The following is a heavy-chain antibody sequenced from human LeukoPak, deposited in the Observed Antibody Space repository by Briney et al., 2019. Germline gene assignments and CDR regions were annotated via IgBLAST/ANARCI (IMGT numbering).Heavy chain of an antibody. V-gene: IGHV4-39*01. Sequence: SETLSLTCTVSGGSIRSSSYYWGWIRQPPGKGLEWIGNIYYSGSTYYNPSLKSRVTISIDMSKSQFSLKLSSVTAADTAVYYCARPYRIRSAFDIWGQGTMVTVSS. D-gene: IGHD2-2*02. CDR2: IYYSGST. J-gene: IGHJ3*02. CDR1: GGSIRSSSYY. CDR3: ARPYRIRSAFDI.